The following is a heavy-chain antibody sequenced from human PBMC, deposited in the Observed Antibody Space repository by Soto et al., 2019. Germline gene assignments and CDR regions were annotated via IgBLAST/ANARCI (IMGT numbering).Heavy chain of an antibody. V-gene: IGHV1-8*01. CDR2: MNPKSGNT. CDR3: ARRTRVGYYMDV. Sequence: QVQLVQSGAEVKKPGASVKVSCKASGYTFTSYDINWVRQATGQGVEWMGWMNPKSGNTGYAQKFKGRVTMTRNTSISTAYMELSSLRSEDTDVYYCARRTRVGYYMDVWGKGTTVTVSS. CDR1: GYTFTSYD. J-gene: IGHJ6*03. D-gene: IGHD2-15*01.